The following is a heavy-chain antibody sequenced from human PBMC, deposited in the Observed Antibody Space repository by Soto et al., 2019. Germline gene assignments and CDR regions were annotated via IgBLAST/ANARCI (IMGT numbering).Heavy chain of an antibody. V-gene: IGHV1-69*02. J-gene: IGHJ3*02. CDR3: TIGSWSGEVFDI. CDR2: IIPMLGIR. D-gene: IGHD2-21*01. CDR1: GGIFSTYS. Sequence: QVQLVQSGAEVKKPGSSVKDSCKDPGGIFSTYSMFWVRQAPGQGLEWMGRIIPMLGIRNYAQRFQDRVTITADKSTATAHMELSSLRSEDTALYYCTIGSWSGEVFDIWGQGTMVTVS.